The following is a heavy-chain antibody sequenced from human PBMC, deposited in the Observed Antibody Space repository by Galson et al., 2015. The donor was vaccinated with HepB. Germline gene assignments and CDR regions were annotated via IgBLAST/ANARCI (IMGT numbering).Heavy chain of an antibody. V-gene: IGHV3-23*01. CDR2: IVGSGGTT. CDR1: GFTFSTYA. J-gene: IGHJ6*02. CDR3: ARDAAAYSYSYYTMDV. Sequence: SLRLSCAASGFTFSTYAMSWVRQAPGKGLEWVSTIVGSGGTTYYADSVKGRFSISRDNSKNTLYLQMNSLRAEDTAVYYCARDAAAYSYSYYTMDVWGQGTTVTVSS. D-gene: IGHD4-11*01.